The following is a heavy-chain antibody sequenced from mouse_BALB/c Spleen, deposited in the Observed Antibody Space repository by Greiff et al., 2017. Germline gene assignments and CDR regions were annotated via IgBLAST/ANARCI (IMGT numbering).Heavy chain of an antibody. J-gene: IGHJ1*01. D-gene: IGHD2-1*01. V-gene: IGHV5-9-3*01. Sequence: EVQGVESGGGLVKPGGSLKLSCAASGFTFSSYAMSWVRQTPEKRLEWVATISSGGSYTYYPDSVKGRFTISRDNAKNTLYLQMSSLRSEDTAMYYCARRVGNYEYFDVWGAGTTVTVSS. CDR2: ISSGGSYT. CDR1: GFTFSSYA. CDR3: ARRVGNYEYFDV.